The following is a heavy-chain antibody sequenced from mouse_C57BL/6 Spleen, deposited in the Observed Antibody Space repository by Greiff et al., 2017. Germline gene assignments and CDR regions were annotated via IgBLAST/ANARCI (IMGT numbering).Heavy chain of an antibody. Sequence: EVKVVESGGGLVKPGGSLKLSCAASGFTFSDYGMHWVRQAPEKGLEWVAYISSGSSTIYYADTVKGRFTISRDNAKNTLFLQMTSLRSEYTAMYYCARQGYYYAMDYWGQGTSVTVSS. J-gene: IGHJ4*01. V-gene: IGHV5-17*01. CDR2: ISSGSSTI. CDR3: ARQGYYYAMDY. CDR1: GFTFSDYG.